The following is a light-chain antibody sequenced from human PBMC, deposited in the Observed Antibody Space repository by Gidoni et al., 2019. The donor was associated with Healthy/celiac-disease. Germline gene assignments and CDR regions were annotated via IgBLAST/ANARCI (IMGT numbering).Light chain of an antibody. CDR1: SSDVGGYNY. CDR3: CSYAGSYIFYV. Sequence: QSALTQPRSVSGSPGQSVTISCTGTSSDVGGYNYVSWYQQHPGKAPKLMIYDVSKRPPGVPDRFSGSKSGNTASLTISGLQAEDEADYYCCSYAGSYIFYVFGTGTKVTVL. CDR2: DVS. J-gene: IGLJ1*01. V-gene: IGLV2-11*01.